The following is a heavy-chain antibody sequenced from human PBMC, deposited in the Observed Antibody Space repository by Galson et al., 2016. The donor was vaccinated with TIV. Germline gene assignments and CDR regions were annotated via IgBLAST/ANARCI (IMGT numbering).Heavy chain of an antibody. CDR1: GFIFDDYA. CDR3: GKDIDTRLFSAMDV. V-gene: IGHV3-9*01. Sequence: SLRLSCAASGFIFDDYAMHWVRQSPGKGLEWVSGINWNSGRIGYADSVKGRFTISRDNAKSSLYLQMNSLRVEDAAVYYCGKDIDTRLFSAMDVWGQGTTVTVSS. D-gene: IGHD3-9*01. CDR2: INWNSGRI. J-gene: IGHJ6*02.